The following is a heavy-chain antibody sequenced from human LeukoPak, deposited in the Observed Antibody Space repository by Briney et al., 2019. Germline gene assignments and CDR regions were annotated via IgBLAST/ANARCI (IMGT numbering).Heavy chain of an antibody. CDR1: GYTFTGYH. V-gene: IGHV1-18*04. J-gene: IGHJ3*02. Sequence: ASVKVSCKASGYTFTGYHIHWVRQAPGQGLEWMGWISGYNGNTNYAQKLQGRVTMTTDTSTSTANMELRSLRSDDTAVYYCARTTHRAGDAFDIWGQGTMVTVSS. CDR2: ISGYNGNT. D-gene: IGHD4-11*01. CDR3: ARTTHRAGDAFDI.